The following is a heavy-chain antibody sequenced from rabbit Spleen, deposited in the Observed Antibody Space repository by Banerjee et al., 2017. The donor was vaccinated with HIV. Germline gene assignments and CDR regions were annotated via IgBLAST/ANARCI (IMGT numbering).Heavy chain of an antibody. CDR2: IAGDSSGFT. CDR1: GFSFSNSDY. CDR3: ARDTGTSFSSYGMAL. Sequence: QEQLVESGGGLVQPEGSLTLTCTASGFSFSNSDYMCWVRQAPGKGLEWISCIAGDSSGFTYSATWAKGRFTCSKTSSTTVTLQMTSLTVADTATYFCARDTGTSFSSYGMALWGPGHPSHRL. J-gene: IGHJ6*01. V-gene: IGHV1S45*01. D-gene: IGHD7-1*01.